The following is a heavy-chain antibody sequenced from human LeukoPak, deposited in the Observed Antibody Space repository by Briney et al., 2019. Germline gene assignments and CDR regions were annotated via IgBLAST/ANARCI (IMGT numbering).Heavy chain of an antibody. Sequence: GGSLRLSCAASGFTFSSYEMNWVRQAPGKGLEWVSSITGSSTYIYYSDSLRGRFTISRDNAKNSVYLQMNSLRAEDTAVYYCARGHYYDSSGYGYWGQGTLVTVSS. CDR2: ITGSSTYI. CDR1: GFTFSSYE. CDR3: ARGHYYDSSGYGY. J-gene: IGHJ4*02. D-gene: IGHD3-22*01. V-gene: IGHV3-21*01.